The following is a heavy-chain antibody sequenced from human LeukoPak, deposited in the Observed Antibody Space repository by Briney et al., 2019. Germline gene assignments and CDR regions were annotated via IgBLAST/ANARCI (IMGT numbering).Heavy chain of an antibody. CDR1: GGSISSGGYY. Sequence: SQTLSLTCTVSGGSISSGGYYWSWIRQPPGKGLEWIGYIYHSGSTYYNPSLKSRVTISVDRSKNQFSLKLSSVTAADTAVYYCASAYDSSGYRYYYYYYMDVWGQGTTVTVSS. CDR3: ASAYDSSGYRYYYYYYMDV. J-gene: IGHJ6*03. CDR2: IYHSGST. V-gene: IGHV4-30-2*01. D-gene: IGHD3-22*01.